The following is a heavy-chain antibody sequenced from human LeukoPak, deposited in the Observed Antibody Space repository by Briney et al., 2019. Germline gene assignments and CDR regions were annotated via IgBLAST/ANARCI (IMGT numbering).Heavy chain of an antibody. CDR1: GYTSTGYY. J-gene: IGHJ3*02. D-gene: IGHD2-15*01. CDR2: INPYSGGT. CDR3: ASSVSGGSSYDAFDI. Sequence: GASVKVSCKASGYTSTGYYMHWVRQAPGQGLEWMGWINPYSGGTNYAQMFQGRVTMTRDTSISTAYMELSRLRSDDTAVYYCASSVSGGSSYDAFDIWGQGTMVTVSS. V-gene: IGHV1-2*02.